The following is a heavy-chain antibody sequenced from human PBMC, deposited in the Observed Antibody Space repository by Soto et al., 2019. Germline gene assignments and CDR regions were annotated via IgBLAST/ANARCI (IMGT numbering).Heavy chain of an antibody. J-gene: IGHJ6*03. D-gene: IGHD3-3*01. V-gene: IGHV4-59*01. CDR2: IYYSGST. CDR3: ARVRYYYDFWSGYYTHRYYMDV. CDR1: GGSISSYY. Sequence: SSETLSLTCTVSGGSISSYYWSWIRQPPGKGLEWIGYIYYSGSTNYNPSLKSRVTISVDTSKNQFSLKLSSVTAADTAVYYCARVRYYYDFWSGYYTHRYYMDVWGKGTTVTVSS.